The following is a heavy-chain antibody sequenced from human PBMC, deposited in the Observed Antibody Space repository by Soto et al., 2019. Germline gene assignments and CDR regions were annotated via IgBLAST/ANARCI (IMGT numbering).Heavy chain of an antibody. CDR3: ARIGGAAAGYYFDY. J-gene: IGHJ4*02. D-gene: IGHD6-13*01. V-gene: IGHV3-7*05. Sequence: ALRLSCAASGFTFSSYWMSWVRQAPGKGLEWVANIKQDGSEKYYVDSVKGRFTISRDNAKNSLYLQMNSLRAEDTAVYYCARIGGAAAGYYFDYWGQGTLVTVSS. CDR2: IKQDGSEK. CDR1: GFTFSSYW.